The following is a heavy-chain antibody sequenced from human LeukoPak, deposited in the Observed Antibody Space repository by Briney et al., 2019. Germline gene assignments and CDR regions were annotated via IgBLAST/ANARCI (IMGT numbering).Heavy chain of an antibody. CDR1: GGSINGYY. V-gene: IGHV4-59*01. Sequence: PSETLSLTCTVSGGSINGYYWRWTRQPPERGLEWIGYVYYSASTNYNPSLKSRVTISVDTSKKKVSLRLNSLTAADAAVYYCARGIMTTVPTFDYWGQGTLVTVSS. CDR2: VYYSAST. CDR3: ARGIMTTVPTFDY. D-gene: IGHD4-17*01. J-gene: IGHJ4*02.